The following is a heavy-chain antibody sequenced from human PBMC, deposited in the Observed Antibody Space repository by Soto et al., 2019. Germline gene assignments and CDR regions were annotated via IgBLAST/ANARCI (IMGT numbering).Heavy chain of an antibody. CDR2: ISGSGGST. CDR1: GFTFSSYA. Sequence: GGSLRLSCAASGFTFSSYAMSWVRQAPGKGLEWVSAISGSGGSTYYADSVKGRFTISRDNSKNTLYLQMNSLRAEDTAVYYCARFLWFGEPMYYFDYWGQGTLVTVSS. D-gene: IGHD3-10*01. J-gene: IGHJ4*02. V-gene: IGHV3-23*01. CDR3: ARFLWFGEPMYYFDY.